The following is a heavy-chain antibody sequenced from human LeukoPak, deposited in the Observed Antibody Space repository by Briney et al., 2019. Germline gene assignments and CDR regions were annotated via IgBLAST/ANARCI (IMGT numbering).Heavy chain of an antibody. CDR3: ARAGYCSGGSCYALDY. J-gene: IGHJ4*02. CDR2: IDPNSGGT. Sequence: ASVKVSCKASGYTLTGYYMHWVRQAPGQGLERMGWIDPNSGGTNYAQKFQGRVTLTRDTSISTAYMELSRLRSDDTAVYYCARAGYCSGGSCYALDYWSQGTLVSVSS. V-gene: IGHV1-2*02. D-gene: IGHD2-15*01. CDR1: GYTLTGYY.